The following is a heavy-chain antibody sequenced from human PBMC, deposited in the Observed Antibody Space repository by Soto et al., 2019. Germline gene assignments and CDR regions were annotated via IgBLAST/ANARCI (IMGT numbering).Heavy chain of an antibody. V-gene: IGHV3-23*01. D-gene: IGHD1-20*01. CDR3: ATVHNTSRSFDY. CDR1: GFTFNIYA. CDR2: TGATGRTT. Sequence: GGSLRLSCAASGFTFNIYAMTWVRQAPGKGLEWVSTTGATGRTTYYSDSVKGRFTVSRDNSKNTLDLQMSNLRAEDTAVYYCATVHNTSRSFDYWGQGTLVTVS. J-gene: IGHJ4*02.